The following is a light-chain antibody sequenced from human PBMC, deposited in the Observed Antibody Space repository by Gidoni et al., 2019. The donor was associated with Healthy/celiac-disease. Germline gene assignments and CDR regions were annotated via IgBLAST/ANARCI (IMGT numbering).Light chain of an antibody. J-gene: IGKJ4*01. V-gene: IGKV1-39*01. Sequence: DIQMTQSPSSLSASVGDRVTITCRASQSISSYLNWYQQKPGKAPKRLFYAASSLQSGVPSRFSGSGSGTDFTLTISSLQPEDFATYYCQQSYSTPLTFGGGTKVEIK. CDR1: QSISSY. CDR2: AAS. CDR3: QQSYSTPLT.